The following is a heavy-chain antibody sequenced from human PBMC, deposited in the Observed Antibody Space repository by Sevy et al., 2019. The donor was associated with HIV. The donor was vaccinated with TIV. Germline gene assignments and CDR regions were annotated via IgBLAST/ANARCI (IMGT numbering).Heavy chain of an antibody. D-gene: IGHD6-13*01. V-gene: IGHV3-7*01. CDR1: GFTFNSYW. Sequence: GSLRLSCAASGFTFNSYWMSWVRQAPGKGLEWVANINQDGSEKYYVDSVKGRFTISRDNAKNSLYLQMNSMRVDDTALYYCATEGSNWDTYYYYYGMDVWGQGTTVTVSS. J-gene: IGHJ6*02. CDR2: INQDGSEK. CDR3: ATEGSNWDTYYYYYGMDV.